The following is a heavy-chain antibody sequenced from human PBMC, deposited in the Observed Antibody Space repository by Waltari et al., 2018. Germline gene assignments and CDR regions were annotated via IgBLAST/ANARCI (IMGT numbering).Heavy chain of an antibody. J-gene: IGHJ4*02. CDR3: ARGRLWGFDL. CDR2: IKQDASEK. D-gene: IGHD3-16*01. CDR1: GFTFSSDW. Sequence: EEQLVESGGGLVQPGGSLRLSCAASGFTFSSDWMCWVRQAPGKGLEWVANIKQDASEKHYVDSRKGRITVSRDNAKNSLYLDMDSLRAEDTAVYYCARGRLWGFDLWGQGTLGTVSS. V-gene: IGHV3-7*04.